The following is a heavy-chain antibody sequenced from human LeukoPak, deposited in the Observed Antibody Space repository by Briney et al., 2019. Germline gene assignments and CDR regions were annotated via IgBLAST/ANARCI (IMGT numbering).Heavy chain of an antibody. J-gene: IGHJ6*02. CDR3: ARDDDDKPNGPV. CDR1: GFTFSRTT. D-gene: IGHD3-22*01. CDR2: ISSTSTYL. V-gene: IGHV3-21*01. Sequence: GGSLRLSCGASGFTFSRTTMNWVRQAPGKGLEWVSSISSTSTYLYYGDSVKGRFTISRDNAKKSLYLHMNSLRVEDTALYYCARDDDDKPNGPVWGQGTTVTVSS.